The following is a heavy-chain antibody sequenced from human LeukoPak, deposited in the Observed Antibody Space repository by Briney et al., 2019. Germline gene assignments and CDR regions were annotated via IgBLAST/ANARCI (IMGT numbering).Heavy chain of an antibody. J-gene: IGHJ3*02. D-gene: IGHD2-2*01. CDR3: ATTLRNKWSWASSTTNDAFDI. Sequence: GASVKVSCKVSGYTLTELSMHWVRQAPGKGLEWMGGFDPEDGETIYAQKFQGRVTMTEDTSTDTAYMELSSLRSEDTAVYYCATTLRNKWSWASSTTNDAFDIWGQGTMVTVSS. CDR2: FDPEDGET. V-gene: IGHV1-24*01. CDR1: GYTLTELS.